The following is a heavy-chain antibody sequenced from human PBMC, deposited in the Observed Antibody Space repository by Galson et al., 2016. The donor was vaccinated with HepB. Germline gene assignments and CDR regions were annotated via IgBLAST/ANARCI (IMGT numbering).Heavy chain of an antibody. D-gene: IGHD2-15*01. CDR3: ARGTFCSGDSCYSPAFDM. CDR1: GFTFSSYW. Sequence: SLRLSCAASGFTFSSYWMHWVRQAPGKGLVWLSRVNTDGSGADYADSVKGRFTISRDNSKNPLYLEMNSLRAEDTAVYYCARGTFCSGDSCYSPAFDMWGQGTMVTVSS. CDR2: VNTDGSGA. J-gene: IGHJ3*02. V-gene: IGHV3-74*01.